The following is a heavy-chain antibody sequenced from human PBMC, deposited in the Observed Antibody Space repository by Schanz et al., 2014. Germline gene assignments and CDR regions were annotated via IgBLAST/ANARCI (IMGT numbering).Heavy chain of an antibody. D-gene: IGHD6-13*01. CDR2: IKSKTDGETT. CDR3: ATASSPVREAGAGSSFHL. V-gene: IGHV3-15*01. CDR1: GFTFSSNS. Sequence: EVQLVESGGGLVQPGGSLRLSCAASGFTFSSNSMNWVRQAPGKGLEWLGRIKSKTDGETTDYAAPVKGRFSISRDDSQSTLYLQMNSLKIEDTAVYYCATASSPVREAGAGSSFHLWGQGTLVTVSP. J-gene: IGHJ5*02.